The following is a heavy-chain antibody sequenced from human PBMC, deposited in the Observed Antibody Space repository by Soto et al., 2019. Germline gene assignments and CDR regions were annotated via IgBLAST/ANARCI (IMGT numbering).Heavy chain of an antibody. CDR2: ISYEGSNT. J-gene: IGHJ6*02. CDR3: ARVTPGNNLYYFSGLDV. Sequence: QVRLVESGGGVVQPGRSLRLSCVASGFTFGTYAIHWVRQAPGKRLQWVALISYEGSNTYYADSVKGRFTISRDNSKNTLYLEMNTLRPEDTAVYYCARVTPGNNLYYFSGLDVWGQGTSVIVSS. V-gene: IGHV3-30-3*01. D-gene: IGHD1-1*01. CDR1: GFTFGTYA.